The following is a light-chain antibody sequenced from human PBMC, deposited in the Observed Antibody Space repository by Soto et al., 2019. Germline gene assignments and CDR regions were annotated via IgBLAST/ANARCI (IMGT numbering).Light chain of an antibody. CDR1: QSINIY. Sequence: DIQMTQSPSSLSASVGDSVIITCRASQSINIYLSWYQQKPGKAPKLLINVASTLQGGVPSRFSGSGSGTEFTLAISSLQPEDSATCYCQQSFSAPQTFGGGTRVEIK. CDR2: VAS. CDR3: QQSFSAPQT. J-gene: IGKJ4*01. V-gene: IGKV1-39*01.